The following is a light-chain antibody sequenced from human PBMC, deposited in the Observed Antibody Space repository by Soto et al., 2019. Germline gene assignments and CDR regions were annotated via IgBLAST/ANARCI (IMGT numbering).Light chain of an antibody. J-gene: IGKJ1*01. V-gene: IGKV2-24*01. CDR2: KIS. Sequence: DIVVTQTPLSSPVTLGQPAAISCRSSQSLVHSDGNTYLSWLQQRPGQAPRLLIYKISNRVSGVTYRLRGSVAGTDFTLTISRVEAEDVGVYYCLQATQFTWTFGQGTKVEIK. CDR1: QSLVHSDGNTY. CDR3: LQATQFTWT.